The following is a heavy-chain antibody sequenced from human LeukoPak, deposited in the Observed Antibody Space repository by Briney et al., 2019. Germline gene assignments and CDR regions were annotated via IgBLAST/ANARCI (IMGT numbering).Heavy chain of an antibody. CDR1: GFTFSSYA. J-gene: IGHJ6*03. Sequence: GGSLRLSCAASGFTFSSYAMHWVRQAPGKGLEYVSAISSNGGSTYYANSVKGRFTISRDNSKNTLYLQMGSLRAEDMAVYYCARLRGADYYYYMDVWGKGTTVTVSS. V-gene: IGHV3-64*01. D-gene: IGHD3-16*01. CDR2: ISSNGGST. CDR3: ARLRGADYYYYMDV.